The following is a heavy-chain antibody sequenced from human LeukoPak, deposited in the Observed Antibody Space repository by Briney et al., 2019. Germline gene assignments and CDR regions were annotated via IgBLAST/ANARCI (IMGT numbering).Heavy chain of an antibody. Sequence: TLSLTCTVSGGSISSYYWSWIRQPPGKALEWLALIYWDDDKRYSPSLKSRLTITKDTSKNQVVLTMTNMDPVDTATYYCAHIGGWGSYYFDYWGQGTLVTVSS. CDR1: GGSISSYYW. D-gene: IGHD3-10*01. V-gene: IGHV2-5*08. CDR3: AHIGGWGSYYFDY. CDR2: IYWDDDK. J-gene: IGHJ4*02.